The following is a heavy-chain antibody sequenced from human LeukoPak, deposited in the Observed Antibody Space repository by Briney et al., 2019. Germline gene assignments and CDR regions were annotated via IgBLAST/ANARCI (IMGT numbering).Heavy chain of an antibody. CDR3: ARGGAASGYYSNWFDL. CDR2: INPSGGST. CDR1: GYTFTSYY. J-gene: IGHJ5*02. Sequence: ASVKVSCKASGYTFTSYYMHWVRQAPGQGLEWMGIINPSGGSTSYAQKFQGRVTMTRDTSTSTVYMELSSLRSEDTAVYYCARGGAASGYYSNWFDLWGQGTLVTVSS. D-gene: IGHD3-22*01. V-gene: IGHV1-46*01.